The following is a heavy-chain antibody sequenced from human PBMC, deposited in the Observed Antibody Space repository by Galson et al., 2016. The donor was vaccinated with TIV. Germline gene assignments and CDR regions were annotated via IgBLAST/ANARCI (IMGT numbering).Heavy chain of an antibody. V-gene: IGHV3-74*01. CDR3: AKEAGSGYYYVDAFDI. CDR2: INSDGSTT. J-gene: IGHJ3*02. D-gene: IGHD3-22*01. CDR1: GFTFSSYW. Sequence: SLRLSCAASGFTFSSYWMHWVRQAPGRGLVWVSRINSDGSTTTYADSVEGRFTLSRDNAKNTLYLQMNSLRAEDTAVYYCAKEAGSGYYYVDAFDIWGQGTVVTVSS.